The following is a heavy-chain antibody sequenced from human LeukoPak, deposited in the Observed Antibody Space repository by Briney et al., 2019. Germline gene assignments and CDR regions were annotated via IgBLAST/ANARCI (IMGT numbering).Heavy chain of an antibody. CDR3: AKDIAAAGTDAFDI. Sequence: GXSLRLSCAASGFTFDDYAMHWVRQAPGKGLEWVSGISWNSGSIVYADSVKGRFTISRDNAKNSLYLQMNSLRAEDMALYYCAKDIAAAGTDAFDIWGQGTMVTVSS. V-gene: IGHV3-9*03. J-gene: IGHJ3*02. D-gene: IGHD6-13*01. CDR1: GFTFDDYA. CDR2: ISWNSGSI.